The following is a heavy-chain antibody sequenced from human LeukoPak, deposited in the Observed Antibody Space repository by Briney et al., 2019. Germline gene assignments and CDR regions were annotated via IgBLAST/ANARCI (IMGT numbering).Heavy chain of an antibody. CDR1: GFTFSSYG. Sequence: GRSLRLSCAASGFTFSSYGMHWVRQAPGKGLEWVAVISYDGSKKYYADSVKGRFTISRDNSKSTLYLQMNSLRAEDTAVYYCAKVGSDSSGWFDYWGQGTLVTVSS. D-gene: IGHD6-19*01. CDR3: AKVGSDSSGWFDY. J-gene: IGHJ4*02. V-gene: IGHV3-30*18. CDR2: ISYDGSKK.